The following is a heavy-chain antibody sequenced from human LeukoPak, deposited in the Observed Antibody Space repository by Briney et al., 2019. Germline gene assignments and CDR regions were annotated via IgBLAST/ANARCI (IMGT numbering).Heavy chain of an antibody. V-gene: IGHV4-34*01. Sequence: PSETLSLTCAVYGGSFSGYYWSWIRQPPGKGLEWIGEVNHSGSTNYNPSLKSRVTISVDTSKNQFSLKLSSVTAADTAVYYCARGGAAYYYDSSPLHAFDIWGQGTMVTVSS. J-gene: IGHJ3*02. CDR2: VNHSGST. CDR3: ARGGAAYYYDSSPLHAFDI. CDR1: GGSFSGYY. D-gene: IGHD3-22*01.